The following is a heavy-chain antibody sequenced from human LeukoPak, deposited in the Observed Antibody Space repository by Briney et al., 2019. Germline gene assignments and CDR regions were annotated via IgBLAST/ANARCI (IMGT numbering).Heavy chain of an antibody. CDR2: IYPGDSDT. V-gene: IGHV5-51*01. Sequence: GESLKISCKGSGYSFTSYWIGWVRQMPGKGLEWMGIIYPGDSDTRYSPSFQGQVTISADKSISTPYLQWSSLKASDTAMYYCARSYCSSASCSNWFDPWGQGTLVTVSS. CDR1: GYSFTSYW. D-gene: IGHD2-2*01. CDR3: ARSYCSSASCSNWFDP. J-gene: IGHJ5*02.